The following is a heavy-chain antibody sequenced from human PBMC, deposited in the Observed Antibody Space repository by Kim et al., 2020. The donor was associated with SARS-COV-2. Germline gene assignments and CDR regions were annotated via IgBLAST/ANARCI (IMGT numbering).Heavy chain of an antibody. V-gene: IGHV3-23*01. D-gene: IGHD5-12*01. CDR2: SGGST. J-gene: IGHJ4*02. Sequence: SGGSTYYADSVKGRFTISRDNSKNTLYLQMNSLRAEDTAVYYCAPWTADYWGQGTLVTVSS. CDR3: APWTADY.